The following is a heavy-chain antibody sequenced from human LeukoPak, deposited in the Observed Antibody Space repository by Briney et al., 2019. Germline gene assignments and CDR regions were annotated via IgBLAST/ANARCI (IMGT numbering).Heavy chain of an antibody. CDR2: IYYSGST. J-gene: IGHJ3*02. CDR1: GGSISSSSYY. Sequence: SETLSLTCTVSGGSISSSSYYWGWIRQPPGKGLEWIGSIYYSGSTYYNPSPKSRVTISVDTSKNQFSLKLSSVTAADTAVYYCARGVPLRAFDIWGQGTMVTVSS. V-gene: IGHV4-39*01. D-gene: IGHD3-16*01. CDR3: ARGVPLRAFDI.